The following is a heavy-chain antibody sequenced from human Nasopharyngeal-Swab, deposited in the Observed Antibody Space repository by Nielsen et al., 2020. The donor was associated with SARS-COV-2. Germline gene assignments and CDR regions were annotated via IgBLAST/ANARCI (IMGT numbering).Heavy chain of an antibody. CDR2: IFSNDEK. CDR3: ARIDVVVPAAIQEGYYYGMDV. CDR1: GFSLSNARMG. Sequence: SGPTLVQPTETLTLPCTVSGFSLSNARMGVSWIRQPPGKALEWLAHIFSNDEKSYSTSLKSRLTISKDTSKSQVVLTMTNMDPVDTATYYCARIDVVVPAAIQEGYYYGMDVWGQGTTVTVSS. D-gene: IGHD2-2*01. V-gene: IGHV2-26*01. J-gene: IGHJ6*02.